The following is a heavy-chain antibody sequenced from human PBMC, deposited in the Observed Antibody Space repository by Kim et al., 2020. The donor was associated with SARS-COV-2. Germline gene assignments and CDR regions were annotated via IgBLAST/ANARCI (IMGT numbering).Heavy chain of an antibody. V-gene: IGHV4-31*03. CDR1: GGSISSGGYY. CDR3: ARGQGLITMIVVVVGAFDY. Sequence: SETLSLTCTVSGGSISSGGYYWSWIRQHPGKGLEWIGYIYYSGSTYYNPSLKSRVTISVDTSKNQFSLKLSSVTAADTAVYYCARGQGLITMIVVVVGAFDYWVQGTLVTVSS. J-gene: IGHJ4*02. CDR2: IYYSGST. D-gene: IGHD3-22*01.